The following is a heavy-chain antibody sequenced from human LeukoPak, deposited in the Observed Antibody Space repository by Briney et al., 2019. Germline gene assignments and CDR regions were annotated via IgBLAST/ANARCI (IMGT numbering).Heavy chain of an antibody. V-gene: IGHV4-61*02. CDR3: ARQKGGYSSGWYYFDY. CDR2: IYTSGST. CDR1: GGSISSGSYY. Sequence: SQTLSLTCTVSGGSISSGSYYWSWIRQPAGKGLEWIGRIYTSGSTNYNPSLKSRVTVSVDTSKNQFSLKLSSVTAADTAVYYCARQKGGYSSGWYYFDYWGQGTLVTVSS. J-gene: IGHJ4*02. D-gene: IGHD6-19*01.